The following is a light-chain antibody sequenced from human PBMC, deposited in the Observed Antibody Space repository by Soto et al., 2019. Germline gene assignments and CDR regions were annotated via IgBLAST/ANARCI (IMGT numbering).Light chain of an antibody. Sequence: DIVLTQTPLSSPVTLGQPASISCRSSQSLVHSDGNTYLTWLQQRPGQPPRLLIYMISNRFSGVPSRFSGSGSGTDFTLTISSLQPEDFATYYCQQSYSTPLYTFGQGTKLEIK. J-gene: IGKJ2*01. CDR1: QSLVHSDGNTY. CDR2: MIS. CDR3: QQSYSTPLYT. V-gene: IGKV2-24*01.